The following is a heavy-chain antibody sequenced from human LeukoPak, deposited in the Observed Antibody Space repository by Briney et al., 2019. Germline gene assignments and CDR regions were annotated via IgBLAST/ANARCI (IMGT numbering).Heavy chain of an antibody. J-gene: IGHJ5*02. V-gene: IGHV1-2*02. CDR3: ARVRRSVAGTLWFDP. D-gene: IGHD6-19*01. CDR2: INPNSGGT. CDR1: GYTFTGYY. Sequence: ASVKVSCKASGYTFTGYYMHWVRQAPGQGLEWMGWINPNSGGTNYAQKFQGRVTMTRDTSISTAYMELSRLRSDDTAVYYCARVRRSVAGTLWFDPWGQGTLVTVSS.